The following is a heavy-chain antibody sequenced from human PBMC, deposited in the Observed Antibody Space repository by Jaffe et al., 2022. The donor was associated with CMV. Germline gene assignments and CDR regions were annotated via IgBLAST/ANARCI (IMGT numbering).Heavy chain of an antibody. D-gene: IGHD5-12*01. J-gene: IGHJ6*02. CDR1: GFTFSSYS. V-gene: IGHV3-21*01. CDR3: AGGYSGYDRSFYYYYGMDV. CDR2: ISSSSSYI. Sequence: EVQLVESGGGLVKPGGSLRLSCAASGFTFSSYSMNWVRQAPGKGLEWVSSISSSSSYIYYADSVKGRFTISRDNAKNSLYLQMNSLRAEDTAVYYCAGGYSGYDRSFYYYYGMDVWGLGTTVTVSS.